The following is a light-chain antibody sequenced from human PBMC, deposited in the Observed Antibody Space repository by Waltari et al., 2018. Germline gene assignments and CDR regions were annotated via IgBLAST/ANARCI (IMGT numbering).Light chain of an antibody. J-gene: IGLJ3*02. Sequence: QSALTQPASVSGSPGQSITISCTGTSSDVGGYKYVSWHQQHPRKTPKLIIYDVSNRPSGVSNRFSGSKSGNTASLTISGLQAEDEAEYFCSSYTSARTWVFGGGTKLTVL. CDR3: SSYTSARTWV. CDR2: DVS. CDR1: SSDVGGYKY. V-gene: IGLV2-14*03.